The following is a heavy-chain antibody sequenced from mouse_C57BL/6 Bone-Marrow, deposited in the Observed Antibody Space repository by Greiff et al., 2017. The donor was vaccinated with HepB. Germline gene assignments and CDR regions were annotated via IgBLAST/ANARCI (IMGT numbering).Heavy chain of an antibody. Sequence: QVQLQQPGAELVKPGASVKMSCKASGYTFTSYWITWVKQRPGQGLEWIGEIYPGSGSTNYNEKFKSKATMTVDTSSSTAYMQLRSLTSEDSAVYYCARSAAYEDDVRACARDYWGQGTSVTVSS. CDR1: GYTFTSYW. V-gene: IGHV1-55*01. D-gene: IGHD2-4*01. CDR2: IYPGSGST. J-gene: IGHJ4*01. CDR3: ARSAAYEDDVRACARDY.